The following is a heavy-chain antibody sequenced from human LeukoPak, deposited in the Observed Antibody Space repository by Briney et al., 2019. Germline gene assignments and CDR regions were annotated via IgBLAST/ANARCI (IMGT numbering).Heavy chain of an antibody. CDR1: GYTFTNNY. Sequence: ASVKVSCKASGYTFTNNYLHWVRQAPGQGLEWMGMIYPRDGSTSYAQRFQDRVTVTRDTSTSTVHMELSGLRSEDTAVYYCARDQEGFDYWGQGTLVTVSS. V-gene: IGHV1-46*01. J-gene: IGHJ4*02. CDR2: IYPRDGST. CDR3: ARDQEGFDY.